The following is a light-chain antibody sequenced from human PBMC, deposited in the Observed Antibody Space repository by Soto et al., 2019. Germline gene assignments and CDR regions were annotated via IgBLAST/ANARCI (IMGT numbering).Light chain of an antibody. V-gene: IGLV3-1*01. Sequence: SYELTQPPSVSVSPGQTASITCSGDRLGDKYACWYQQKPGQSPVLVIYQDIKRPSGIPERFSGSNSGNTATLTISGTQAMDEADYYCQAWDSNTVVFGGGTKLTVL. J-gene: IGLJ2*01. CDR1: RLGDKY. CDR3: QAWDSNTVV. CDR2: QDI.